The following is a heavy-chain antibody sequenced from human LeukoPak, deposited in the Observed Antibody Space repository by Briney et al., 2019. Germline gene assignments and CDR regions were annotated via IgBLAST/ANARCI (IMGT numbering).Heavy chain of an antibody. CDR3: ARDSGHYYDSSGYPYYFDY. CDR2: ISGGSDYI. CDR1: GFTFSSYS. J-gene: IGHJ4*02. D-gene: IGHD3-22*01. V-gene: IGHV3-21*01. Sequence: GGSLRLSCAASGFTFSSYSLNWVRQAPGKGLEWVSSISGGSDYIYYTDSVKGRLTISRDNAKNSLYLQMNSLRAEDTAVYYCARDSGHYYDSSGYPYYFDYWGQGTLVTVSS.